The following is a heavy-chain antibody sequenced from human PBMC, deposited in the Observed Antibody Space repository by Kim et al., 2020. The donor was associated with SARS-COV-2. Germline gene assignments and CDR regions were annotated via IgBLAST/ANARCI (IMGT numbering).Heavy chain of an antibody. V-gene: IGHV4-61*01. Sequence: SETLSLTCTVSGGSVSSGSYFWSWIRQPPGKGLEWIGYIYYSGNTNSNPSLKSRVTMSIDTSKNQFSLKLRSVTAADTALYYCARAPNDFWSGYPYYFDYWGQGTPVTVSS. CDR1: GGSVSSGSYF. D-gene: IGHD3-3*01. J-gene: IGHJ4*02. CDR3: ARAPNDFWSGYPYYFDY. CDR2: IYYSGNT.